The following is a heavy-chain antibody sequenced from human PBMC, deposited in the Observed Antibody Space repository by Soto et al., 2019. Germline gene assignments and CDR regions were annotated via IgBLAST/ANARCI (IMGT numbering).Heavy chain of an antibody. V-gene: IGHV4-31*03. D-gene: IGHD6-19*01. Sequence: QVQLQESGPGLVKPSQTLSLTCTVSGGSISSGGYYWSWIRQHPGKGLEWIGYIYYSGSTYYNPSLRSRVTITVDTYKNQFSLKLSAVTAEDTAVYYCARDTVAGRDDAFDIWGQGTMVTVSS. J-gene: IGHJ3*02. CDR2: IYYSGST. CDR3: ARDTVAGRDDAFDI. CDR1: GGSISSGGYY.